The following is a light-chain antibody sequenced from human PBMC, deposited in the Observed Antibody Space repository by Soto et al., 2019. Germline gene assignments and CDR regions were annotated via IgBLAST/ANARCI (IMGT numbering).Light chain of an antibody. CDR3: QQRSNWPPLFT. J-gene: IGKJ3*01. Sequence: IVMTQSPATLSVSPWERATLSCRAIQSVSSYLAWYQQKPGQAPRLLIYDASNRATGIPARFSGSGSGTDFTLTISSLEPEDFAVYYCQQRSNWPPLFTFGPGTKVDIK. CDR1: QSVSSY. V-gene: IGKV3-11*01. CDR2: DAS.